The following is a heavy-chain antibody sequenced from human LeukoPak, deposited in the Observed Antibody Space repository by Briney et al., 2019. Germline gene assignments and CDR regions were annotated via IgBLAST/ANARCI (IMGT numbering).Heavy chain of an antibody. CDR2: INPNSGGT. CDR3: ARGNYGFGTRGHWFDP. V-gene: IGHV1-2*02. Sequence: ASVKVSCKASGYTFTGYYMHWVRQAPGQGREGMGLINPNSGGTNYVQKFEGRVTMTRETSISTAYMELCRLRSDDTAVYYCARGNYGFGTRGHWFDPWGQGTLVTVSS. CDR1: GYTFTGYY. D-gene: IGHD3-10*01. J-gene: IGHJ5*02.